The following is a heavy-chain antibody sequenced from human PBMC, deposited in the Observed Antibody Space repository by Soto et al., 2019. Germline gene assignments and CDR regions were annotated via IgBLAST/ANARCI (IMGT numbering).Heavy chain of an antibody. D-gene: IGHD3-16*01. V-gene: IGHV3-11*01. Sequence: QVQLVESGGGLVKPEGSLRLSCAASGFTLSDYYMSWIRQAPGKGLEWVSHISGSGNTIDYADSVKGRFTISRDNATNSIYLQMNSLRDDDTAMFYCARGRYALDYWGQGTRVTVSS. J-gene: IGHJ4*02. CDR2: ISGSGNTI. CDR1: GFTLSDYY. CDR3: ARGRYALDY.